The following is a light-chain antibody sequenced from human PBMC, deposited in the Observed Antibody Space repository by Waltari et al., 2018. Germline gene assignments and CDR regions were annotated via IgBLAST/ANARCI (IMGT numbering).Light chain of an antibody. J-gene: IGKJ3*01. CDR3: QQYYSTPFT. CDR2: WAS. V-gene: IGKV4-1*01. CDR1: QSVLYNSNSNNY. Sequence: DIVMTQSPDSLAVSLGGGATITCKSSQSVLYNSNSNNYLGWDQQKPGQPPKLLIYWASTRESGVPDRFSGSGSGTDFTLTISSLQAEDVAVYYCQQYYSTPFTFGPGTKVDIK.